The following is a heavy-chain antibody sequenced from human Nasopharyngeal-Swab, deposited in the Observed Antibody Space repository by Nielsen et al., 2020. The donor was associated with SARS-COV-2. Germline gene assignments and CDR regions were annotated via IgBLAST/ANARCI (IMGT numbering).Heavy chain of an antibody. J-gene: IGHJ6*02. CDR1: GFTFSSYW. D-gene: IGHD1-1*01. Sequence: GESLKISCAASGFTFSSYWMSWVRQAPGKGLEWVANIKQDGSEKYYVDSVKGRFTISRDNAKKSLYLQMNSLRAEDTAVYYCARLGTESYHYYSLDVWGQGTTVTVSS. V-gene: IGHV3-7*01. CDR2: IKQDGSEK. CDR3: ARLGTESYHYYSLDV.